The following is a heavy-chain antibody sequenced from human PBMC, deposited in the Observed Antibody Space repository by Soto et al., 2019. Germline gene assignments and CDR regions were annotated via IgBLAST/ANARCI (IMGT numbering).Heavy chain of an antibody. CDR3: AHYTTDTYFDV. D-gene: IGHD1-1*01. V-gene: IGHV2-5*02. CDR1: GFSLYTGGVG. CDR2: LYWDDTR. J-gene: IGHJ6*04. Sequence: QITLKESSPTLVKPTQTLTLTCSFSGFSLYTGGVGVGWIRQPPGKALEWLALLYWDDTRRYNPSLKNILTIAKDTSENQVVLTVTDMGPVDTGTYFCAHYTTDTYFDVWGKGATVTVSS.